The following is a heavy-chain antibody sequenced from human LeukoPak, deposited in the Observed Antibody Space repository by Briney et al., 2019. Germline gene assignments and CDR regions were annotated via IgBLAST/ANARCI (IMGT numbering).Heavy chain of an antibody. CDR1: GFTFSSYG. J-gene: IGHJ4*02. CDR3: VLTGGARVY. D-gene: IGHD3-16*01. Sequence: PAGSLRLSCAADGFTFSSYGMHWVRQAQGKGLGWVAFIRYDGSNKYYADSVKGRFTISRDNSKNTRYLQMNSLRAEDTAIYYCVLTGGARVYWGQGTLVTVSS. CDR2: IRYDGSNK. V-gene: IGHV3-30*02.